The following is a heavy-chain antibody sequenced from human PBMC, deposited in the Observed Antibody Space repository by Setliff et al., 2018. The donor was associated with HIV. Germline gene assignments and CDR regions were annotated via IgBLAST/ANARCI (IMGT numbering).Heavy chain of an antibody. CDR1: GGSISSGGYY. V-gene: IGHV4-31*02. Sequence: SETLSLTCTVSGGSISSGGYYWSWIRQHPGKGLEWIGYIYYSGSTYYNPSLKSRVTISVDTSKNQFSLKLSSVTAADTAVYYCARAEGLIFGVEEGAFDICGQGTMVTVSS. D-gene: IGHD3-3*01. J-gene: IGHJ3*02. CDR2: IYYSGST. CDR3: ARAEGLIFGVEEGAFDI.